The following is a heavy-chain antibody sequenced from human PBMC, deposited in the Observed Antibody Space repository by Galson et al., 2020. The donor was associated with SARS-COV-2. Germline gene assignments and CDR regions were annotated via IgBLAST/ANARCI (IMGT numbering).Heavy chain of an antibody. J-gene: IGHJ6*02. V-gene: IGHV3-21*01. CDR2: ISSSSSYI. CDR3: ARHPEQLWFPVGNYYYGMDV. D-gene: IGHD5-18*01. CDR1: GFTFSSYS. Sequence: GESLKISCAASGFTFSSYSMNWVRQAPGKGLEWVSSISSSSSYIYYADSVKGRFTISRDNAKNSLYLQMNSLRAEDTAVYYCARHPEQLWFPVGNYYYGMDVWGQGTTVTVSS.